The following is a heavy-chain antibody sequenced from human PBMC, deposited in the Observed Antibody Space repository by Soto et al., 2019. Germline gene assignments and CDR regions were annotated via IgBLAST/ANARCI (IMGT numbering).Heavy chain of an antibody. Sequence: QVPLVQSGAEVKKPGASVKVSCKASGYTFTSYGIRWVRQAPGQGREWMGWISAYNGNTNYAQKLQGRVTMTTDTSTSTAYMELRSLRSDDTAVYYCARAAGYYYDSSGLYYFDYWGQGTLVTVSS. J-gene: IGHJ4*02. D-gene: IGHD3-22*01. V-gene: IGHV1-18*01. CDR1: GYTFTSYG. CDR2: ISAYNGNT. CDR3: ARAAGYYYDSSGLYYFDY.